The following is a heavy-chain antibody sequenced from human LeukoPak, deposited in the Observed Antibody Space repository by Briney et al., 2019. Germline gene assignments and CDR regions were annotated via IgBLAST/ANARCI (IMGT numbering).Heavy chain of an antibody. Sequence: SETLSLTCAVSGGSISSYYWSWIRQPPGKGLEWIAYIYYSGSTHHNPSLKSRVTISVDTSKNQFSLKLSSVAAADTAVYYCARYVWGSYPTFEDYWGQGTLVTVSS. D-gene: IGHD3-16*02. CDR1: GGSISSYY. V-gene: IGHV4-59*01. J-gene: IGHJ4*02. CDR2: IYYSGST. CDR3: ARYVWGSYPTFEDY.